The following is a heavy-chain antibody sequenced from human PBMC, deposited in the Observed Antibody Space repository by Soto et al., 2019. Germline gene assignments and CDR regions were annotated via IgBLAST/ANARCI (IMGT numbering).Heavy chain of an antibody. CDR2: MNPNSGNT. J-gene: IGHJ6*03. CDR3: ARGRRTIFGVANDMYV. V-gene: IGHV1-8*01. D-gene: IGHD3-3*01. Sequence: QVQLVQSGAEVKKPGASVKVSCKASGYTFTSYDINWVRQATGQGLEWMGWMNPNSGNTGYAQKFQGRVTMTRNTSISTAYMELSSLRSEDTAVYYCARGRRTIFGVANDMYVWGKGTTVTVSS. CDR1: GYTFTSYD.